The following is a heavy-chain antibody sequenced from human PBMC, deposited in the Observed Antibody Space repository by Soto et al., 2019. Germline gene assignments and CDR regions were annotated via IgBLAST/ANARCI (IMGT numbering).Heavy chain of an antibody. CDR2: IRQDGSET. V-gene: IGHV3-7*01. CDR1: GFTFSTYW. Sequence: GGSLRLSCEGSGFTFSTYWMSWVRQAPGKGLEWVATIRQDGSETQYLDSVKGRFTILRDNAKNMVSLQMNSLRGEDTAVYYCARGCGSASCPYYLEGWGQGALVTVSS. D-gene: IGHD2-2*01. J-gene: IGHJ4*02. CDR3: ARGCGSASCPYYLEG.